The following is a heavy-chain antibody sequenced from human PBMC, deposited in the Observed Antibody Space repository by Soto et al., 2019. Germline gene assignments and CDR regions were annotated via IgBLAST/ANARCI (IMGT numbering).Heavy chain of an antibody. CDR3: ARNVTGSFGDVDL. V-gene: IGHV1-69*06. CDR2: IIPMLGTE. Sequence: QVQLVQSGAEVKKPGSSVKVSCKASGVTFSAYAISWVRQAPGQVLEWMGGIIPMLGTENHAQKFQGRVITTADKSTRTAYMELTSLRSEDTAIYSCARNVTGSFGDVDLWGRATLLTVSS. D-gene: IGHD3-10*01. CDR1: GVTFSAYA. J-gene: IGHJ2*01.